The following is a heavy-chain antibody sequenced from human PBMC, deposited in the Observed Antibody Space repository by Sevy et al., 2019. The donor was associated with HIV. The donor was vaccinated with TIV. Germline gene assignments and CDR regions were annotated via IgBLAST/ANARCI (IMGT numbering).Heavy chain of an antibody. D-gene: IGHD1-7*01. CDR3: ARGAGLITGTTFGWAFDI. CDR1: GFTFSSYW. V-gene: IGHV3-7*01. J-gene: IGHJ3*02. Sequence: GGSLRLSCAASGFTFSSYWMSWVRQAPGKGLEWVAIIKQDGSEKYYVDSRKGRFTISRDNAKNSLYLQMNSLRAEDTAVYDCARGAGLITGTTFGWAFDIWGQGTMVTVSS. CDR2: IKQDGSEK.